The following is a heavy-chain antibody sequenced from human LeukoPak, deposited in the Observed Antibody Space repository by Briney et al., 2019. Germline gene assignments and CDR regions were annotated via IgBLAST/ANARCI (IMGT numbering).Heavy chain of an antibody. J-gene: IGHJ4*02. CDR1: GFTFSSYG. V-gene: IGHV3-33*01. CDR2: IWYDGSNK. D-gene: IGHD6-19*01. CDR3: ASIAVADPDY. Sequence: GGSLRLSCAASGFTFSSYGMHWVRQAPGKGLERVAVIWYDGSNKYYADSVKGRFTISRDNSKNTLYLQMNSLRAEDTAVYYCASIAVADPDYWGQGTLVTVSS.